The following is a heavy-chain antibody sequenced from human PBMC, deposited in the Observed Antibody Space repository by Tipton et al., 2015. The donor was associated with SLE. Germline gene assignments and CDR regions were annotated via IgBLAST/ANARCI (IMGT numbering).Heavy chain of an antibody. J-gene: IGHJ4*02. CDR1: GDSIITSY. CDR2: IYYSGTT. D-gene: IGHD3-3*01. V-gene: IGHV4-59*01. CDR3: ASSPGVTLFRVVTYFDL. Sequence: TLSLTCTVSGDSIITSYWSWIRQPPGKGLEWIGYIYYSGTTNYNPSLKSRVTISVDTSKNQVSLRLSSVTAADTAVYYCASSPGVTLFRVVTYFDLWGQGILVTVSS.